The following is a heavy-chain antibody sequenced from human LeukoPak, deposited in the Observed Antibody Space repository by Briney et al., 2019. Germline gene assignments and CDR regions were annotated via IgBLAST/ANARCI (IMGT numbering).Heavy chain of an antibody. CDR2: IIPIFGTA. J-gene: IGHJ5*02. CDR3: ARGVGSSSWSPENWFDP. Sequence: SVKVSCKASGGTFSSYAISWVRQAPGQGLEWMGGIIPIFGTANYAQKFQGRVTITADKSTSTAYMELSSLRSEDTAVYYCARGVGSSSWSPENWFDPWGQGTLVTVSS. D-gene: IGHD6-13*01. CDR1: GGTFSSYA. V-gene: IGHV1-69*06.